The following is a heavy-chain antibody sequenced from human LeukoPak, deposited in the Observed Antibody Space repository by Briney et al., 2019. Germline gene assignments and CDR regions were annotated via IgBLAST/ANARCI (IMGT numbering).Heavy chain of an antibody. J-gene: IGHJ4*02. D-gene: IGHD3-16*02. V-gene: IGHV1-2*02. Sequence: GASVKVSCKASGYTFTGYYMHWVRQAPGQGLEWMGWINPNSGVTNYAQKFQGRVTMTRDTSISTAYLELSRLRSDDTAVYYCAKAPWGLRLGELSFDYWGQGTLVTVSS. CDR3: AKAPWGLRLGELSFDY. CDR2: INPNSGVT. CDR1: GYTFTGYY.